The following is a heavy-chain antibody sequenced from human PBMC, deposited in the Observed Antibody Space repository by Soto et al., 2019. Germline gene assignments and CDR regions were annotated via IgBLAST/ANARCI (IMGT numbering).Heavy chain of an antibody. CDR3: ARIHLEYCSGGSCHGFDY. CDR2: IYYSGST. V-gene: IGHV4-31*03. CDR1: GGSISSGGYY. Sequence: SETLSLTCTVSGGSISSGGYYWSWIRQHPGKGLEWIGYIYYSGSTYYNPSLKSRVTISVDTSKDQFSLKLSSVTAADTAVYYCARIHLEYCSGGSCHGFDYWGQGTLVTVSS. D-gene: IGHD2-15*01. J-gene: IGHJ4*02.